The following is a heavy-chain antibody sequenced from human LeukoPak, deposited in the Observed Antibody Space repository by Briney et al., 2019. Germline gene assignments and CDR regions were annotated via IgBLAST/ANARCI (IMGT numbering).Heavy chain of an antibody. J-gene: IGHJ5*02. Sequence: ASVKVSCKASGYTFTSYGISWVRQAPGQGLEWMGWISAYNGNTNYAQKLQGRVTMTTDTSTSTAYMELRSLRSDDTAVYYCATNYYGSGSYDNWFDPWGQGTLVTVSS. CDR3: ATNYYGSGSYDNWFDP. CDR1: GYTFTSYG. D-gene: IGHD3-10*01. CDR2: ISAYNGNT. V-gene: IGHV1-18*01.